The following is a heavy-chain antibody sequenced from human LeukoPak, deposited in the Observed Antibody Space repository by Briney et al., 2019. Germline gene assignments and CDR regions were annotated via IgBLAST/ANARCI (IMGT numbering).Heavy chain of an antibody. D-gene: IGHD4-17*01. CDR3: ARHRTASDY. J-gene: IGHJ4*02. Sequence: ETLSLTCTVSGGSISSSSDYWGWIRQAPGKGLEWVSVIYSGGSTYYADSVKGRFTISRDNSKNTLYLQMNSLRAEDTAVYYCARHRTASDYWGQGTLVTVSS. V-gene: IGHV3-66*04. CDR2: IYSGGST. CDR1: GGSISSSSDY.